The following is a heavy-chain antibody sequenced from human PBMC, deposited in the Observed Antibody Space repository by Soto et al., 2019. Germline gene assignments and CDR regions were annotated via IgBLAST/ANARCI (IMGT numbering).Heavy chain of an antibody. CDR1: GFNFSIYT. CDR3: AIDSDGGY. Sequence: EVRLSESGGGLVQPGESLRLSCAASGFNFSIYTMIWVRQAPGKGMEWVSGISATTGNTYYTDSVKGRFTISRDNFDNTLFLQMNNLRAEDTALYYCAIDSDGGYWGQGTLVTVSS. V-gene: IGHV3-23*01. CDR2: ISATTGNT. D-gene: IGHD2-15*01. J-gene: IGHJ4*02.